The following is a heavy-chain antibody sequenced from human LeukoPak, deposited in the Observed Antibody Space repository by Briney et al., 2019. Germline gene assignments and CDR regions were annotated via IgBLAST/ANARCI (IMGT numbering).Heavy chain of an antibody. CDR2: IYYSGSS. CDR1: GGSISSSTYY. Sequence: SETLSLTCSVSGGSISSSTYYWGWIRQPPGKGLEWIGSIYYSGSSFYNPSLKSRVTMSVDTSKNQFSLKLRSVTAADTAVYYCASFSDYGGNFFDYWGQGTLVTVSS. V-gene: IGHV4-39*01. CDR3: ASFSDYGGNFFDY. J-gene: IGHJ4*02. D-gene: IGHD4-23*01.